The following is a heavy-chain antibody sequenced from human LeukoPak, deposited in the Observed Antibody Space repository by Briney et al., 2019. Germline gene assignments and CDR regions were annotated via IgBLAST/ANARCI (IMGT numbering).Heavy chain of an antibody. J-gene: IGHJ4*02. CDR1: GGSISSGGYY. V-gene: IGHV4-31*03. Sequence: SETLSLTCTVSGGSISSGGYYWSWIRQHPGKGLEWIGYIYYSGSTYYNPSLKSRVTISVDTSKNQFSLKLSSVTAADTATYFCAKGEGDTISVDHWGRGTLVTVSS. CDR2: IYYSGST. D-gene: IGHD1-26*01. CDR3: AKGEGDTISVDH.